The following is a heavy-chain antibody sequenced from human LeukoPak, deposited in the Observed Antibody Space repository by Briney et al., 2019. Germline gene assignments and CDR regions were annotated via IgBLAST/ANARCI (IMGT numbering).Heavy chain of an antibody. J-gene: IGHJ4*02. CDR2: ISGSGGST. V-gene: IGHV3-23*01. D-gene: IGHD1-26*01. CDR1: GFTLSSYA. Sequence: GGSLRLSRAASGFTLSSYAMSWVSQAPGEGMEWVLAISGSGGSTYYADSVKGRFTISRDNSKNTLYLQMNSLRAEDTAVYYCAKEFGSYSPPYWGQGTLVTVSS. CDR3: AKEFGSYSPPY.